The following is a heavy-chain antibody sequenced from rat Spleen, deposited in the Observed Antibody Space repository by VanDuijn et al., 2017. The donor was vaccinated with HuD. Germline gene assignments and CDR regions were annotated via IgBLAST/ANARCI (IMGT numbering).Heavy chain of an antibody. V-gene: IGHV5-25*01. CDR2: ISPSGGST. J-gene: IGHJ3*01. Sequence: EVQLVESGGGLVQPGRSLNLSCVASGFTFSDYNMAWVRQSPKKGLEWVASISPSGGSTYYRVSVKGRFTASRDNAKSTLYLQMDSLRPEDTATYYCARHLYDGTYFPFAYWGQGTLVTVSS. CDR1: GFTFSDYN. CDR3: ARHLYDGTYFPFAY. D-gene: IGHD1-12*02.